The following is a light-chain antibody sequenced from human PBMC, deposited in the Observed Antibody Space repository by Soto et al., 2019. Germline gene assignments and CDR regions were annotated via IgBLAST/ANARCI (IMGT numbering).Light chain of an antibody. CDR2: KAS. Sequence: DIQMTQSPSSLSASVGDRVTITFGASQSISSYLNWYQQKPGKAPERLIYKASTLKSGVPSRFSGSGSGTEFTLTISSLQPDDFATYYCQHYNSYSEAFGQGTKVDIK. CDR1: QSISSY. CDR3: QHYNSYSEA. J-gene: IGKJ1*01. V-gene: IGKV1-5*03.